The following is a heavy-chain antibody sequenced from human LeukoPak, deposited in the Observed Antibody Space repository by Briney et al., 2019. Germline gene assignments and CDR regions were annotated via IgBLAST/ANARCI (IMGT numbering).Heavy chain of an antibody. D-gene: IGHD5-18*01. CDR3: AKVGYSYGFYYYMDV. CDR1: GFTFSSFD. J-gene: IGHJ6*03. V-gene: IGHV3-23*01. Sequence: TGGSLRLSCAASGFTFSSFDMSWVRQAPGEGLEWVSAISGSGGSTYNADSVKGRFTISRDNSKNTLYLQMNSLRAEDTAVYYCAKVGYSYGFYYYMDVWGKGTTVTVSS. CDR2: ISGSGGST.